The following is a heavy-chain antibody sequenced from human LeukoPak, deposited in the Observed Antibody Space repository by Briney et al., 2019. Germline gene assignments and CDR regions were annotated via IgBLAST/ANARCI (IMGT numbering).Heavy chain of an antibody. CDR1: GFTVNSNY. V-gene: IGHV3-66*01. Sequence: PGGSLRLSCAASGFTVNSNYMSWVRQAPGKGLEWVSVIYSGERTYYAAYAKSGFTTSRDDSTNTMYLLMNSLRAEDTAVYYCAGGYLIDYWGQGTLVSVSS. J-gene: IGHJ4*02. CDR3: AGGYLIDY. CDR2: IYSGERT. D-gene: IGHD1-26*01.